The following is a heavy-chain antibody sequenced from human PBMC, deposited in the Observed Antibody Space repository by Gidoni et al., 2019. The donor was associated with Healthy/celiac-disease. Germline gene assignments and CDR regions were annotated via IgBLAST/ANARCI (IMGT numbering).Heavy chain of an antibody. CDR3: AGHENWNDVSRAKTRGGRDY. J-gene: IGHJ4*02. Sequence: QVQLQESGPGLVKPSETLSLTCTVSGGPISSYYWSWIRQPPGKGLEWIGYIDYSGSPNYNPSLKSRVTISVDTSKTQFSLKLSSVTAADTAVYYCAGHENWNDVSRAKTRGGRDYWGQGTLVTVSS. CDR1: GGPISSYY. V-gene: IGHV4-59*01. D-gene: IGHD1-1*01. CDR2: IDYSGSP.